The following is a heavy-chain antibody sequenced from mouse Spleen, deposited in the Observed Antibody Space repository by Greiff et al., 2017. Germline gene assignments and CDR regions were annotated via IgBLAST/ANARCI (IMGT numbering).Heavy chain of an antibody. CDR2: ITYDGGN. Sequence: EVHLVESGPGLVKPSQSLSLTCSVTGYSITSGYYWNWIRQFPGNKLEWMAYITYDGGNNYNPSLKDRISITRDTSENQFFLKLNSVTAEDTATYYCARGDLYYFDYWGQGTTLTVSS. V-gene: IGHV3-6*01. CDR3: ARGDLYYFDY. J-gene: IGHJ2*01. CDR1: GYSITSGYY. D-gene: IGHD3-3*01.